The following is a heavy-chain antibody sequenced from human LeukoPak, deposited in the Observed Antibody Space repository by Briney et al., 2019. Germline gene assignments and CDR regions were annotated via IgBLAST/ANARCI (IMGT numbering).Heavy chain of an antibody. CDR2: INAYNGNT. CDR1: GYSFTSYG. J-gene: IGHJ4*02. CDR3: AREHRWLQSLYYFDY. V-gene: IGHV1-18*01. Sequence: GASVKVSCKASGYSFTSYGISWVRQAPGQGLEWMGWINAYNGNTNYAQKLQGRVTMTTDTSTSTAYMELKSLRSDDTAVYYCAREHRWLQSLYYFDYWDQGTLVTVSS. D-gene: IGHD5-24*01.